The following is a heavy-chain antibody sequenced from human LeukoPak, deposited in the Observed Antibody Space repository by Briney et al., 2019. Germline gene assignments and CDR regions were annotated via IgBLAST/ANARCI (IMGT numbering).Heavy chain of an antibody. CDR1: GGSFSGYY. V-gene: IGHV4-34*01. Sequence: SETLSLTCAVYGGSFSGYYWSWIRQPPGKGLEWIGEINHSGSTNYNPPLKSRVTISVDTSKNQFSLKLSSVTAADTAVYYCARVGYYGSGSYYNYYYYYMDVWGKGTTVTVSS. CDR3: ARVGYYGSGSYYNYYYYYMDV. J-gene: IGHJ6*03. CDR2: INHSGST. D-gene: IGHD3-10*01.